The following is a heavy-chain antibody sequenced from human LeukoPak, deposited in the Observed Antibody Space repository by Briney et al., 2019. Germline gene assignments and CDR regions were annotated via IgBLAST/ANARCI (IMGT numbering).Heavy chain of an antibody. Sequence: SVKVSCKASGGTFSSYAISWVRQAPGQGLEWMGRIIPILGIANYAQKSQGGVTITADKSTSTAYMELSSLRSEDTAVYYCAREGWFGESTLYYFDYWGQGTLVTVSS. J-gene: IGHJ4*02. V-gene: IGHV1-69*04. D-gene: IGHD3-10*01. CDR3: AREGWFGESTLYYFDY. CDR2: IIPILGIA. CDR1: GGTFSSYA.